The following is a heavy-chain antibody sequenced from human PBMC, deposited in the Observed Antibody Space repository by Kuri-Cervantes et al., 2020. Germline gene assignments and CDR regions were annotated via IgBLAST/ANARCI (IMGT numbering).Heavy chain of an antibody. CDR3: ASVSIAVAVYFQH. V-gene: IGHV4-39*01. CDR2: IYYSGST. Sequence: SETLSLTCTVSGGSISSSSYYWGWIRQPPGKGLEWIGSIYYSGSTYYNPSLKSRVTISVDTSKNQFSLKPSSVTAADTAVYSCASVSIAVAVYFQHWGQGTLVTVSS. J-gene: IGHJ1*01. CDR1: GGSISSSSYY. D-gene: IGHD6-19*01.